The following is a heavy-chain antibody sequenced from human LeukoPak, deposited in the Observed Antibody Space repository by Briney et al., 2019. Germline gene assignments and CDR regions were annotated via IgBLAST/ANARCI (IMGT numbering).Heavy chain of an antibody. D-gene: IGHD3-3*01. CDR1: GYTLTELS. V-gene: IGHV1-24*01. J-gene: IGHJ6*02. CDR2: FDPEDGET. Sequence: ASVTVSCKVSGYTLTELSMHWVRQAPGKGLEWMGGFDPEDGETIYAQKFQGRVTMTEDTSTDTAYMELSSLRSEDTAVYYCATDPRQGTIFPSYGMDVWGQGTTVTVSS. CDR3: ATDPRQGTIFPSYGMDV.